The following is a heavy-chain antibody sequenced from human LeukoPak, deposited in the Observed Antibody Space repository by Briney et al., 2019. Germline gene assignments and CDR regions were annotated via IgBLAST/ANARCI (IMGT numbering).Heavy chain of an antibody. J-gene: IGHJ6*04. D-gene: IGHD5/OR15-5a*01. CDR2: IWYDGSNK. Sequence: GRSPRLSCAASRFTFSSYGMHWVRQAPGKGLEWVAVIWYDGSNKYYADSVKGRFTISRDNSKNTLYLQMNSLRAEDTAVYYCARDVSGMDVWGKGTTVTVSS. V-gene: IGHV3-33*08. CDR3: ARDVSGMDV. CDR1: RFTFSSYG.